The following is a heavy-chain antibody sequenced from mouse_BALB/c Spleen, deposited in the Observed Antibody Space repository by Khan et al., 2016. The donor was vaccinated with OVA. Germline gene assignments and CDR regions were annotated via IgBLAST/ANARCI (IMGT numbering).Heavy chain of an antibody. V-gene: IGHV1-39*01. Sequence: VQLKQSGPELEKPGASVKISCKASGYSFTGYNMNWVKQSNGKSLEWIGNIDPYYGGATYNQKFKGKATLTVDKSSSTAYMQLKSLTSEDSAVFYCTGGYGNCVRYCFDYWGQGTTLTVSS. CDR2: IDPYYGGA. D-gene: IGHD2-10*02. CDR3: TGGYGNCVRYCFDY. J-gene: IGHJ2*01. CDR1: GYSFTGYN.